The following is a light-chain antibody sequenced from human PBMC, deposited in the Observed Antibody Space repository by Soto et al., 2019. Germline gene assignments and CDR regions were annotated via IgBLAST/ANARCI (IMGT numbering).Light chain of an antibody. J-gene: IGKJ4*01. V-gene: IGKV2-28*01. CDR1: QSLLHSSGRYY. CDR2: LGS. CDR3: IQALQTPFT. Sequence: DIVMTQSPLSLPVTPGEPASISCRSSQSLLHSSGRYYLDWYLQKPGQSPQLLIYLGSHRASGVPDRFSGSGSADPFTLTISRVQAEDVAIYYCIQALQTPFTFAGGP.